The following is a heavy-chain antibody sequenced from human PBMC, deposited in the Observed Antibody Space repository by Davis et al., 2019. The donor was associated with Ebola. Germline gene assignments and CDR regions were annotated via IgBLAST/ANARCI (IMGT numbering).Heavy chain of an antibody. CDR3: ARGITMVRGVIIDAFDI. CDR1: GFTFSSYS. J-gene: IGHJ3*02. Sequence: GESLKISCAASGFTFSSYSMNWVRQAPGKGLEWVSSISSSSTIYYADSVKGRFTISRDNAKNSLYLQMNSLRDEDTALYYCARGITMVRGVIIDAFDIWGQGTMVTVSS. CDR2: ISSSSTI. D-gene: IGHD3-10*01. V-gene: IGHV3-48*02.